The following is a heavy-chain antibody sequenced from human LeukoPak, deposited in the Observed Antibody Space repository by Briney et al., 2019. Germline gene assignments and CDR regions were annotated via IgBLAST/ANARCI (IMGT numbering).Heavy chain of an antibody. V-gene: IGHV5-51*01. J-gene: IGHJ4*02. CDR1: GSSFTSYW. CDR2: IYPGDSHT. D-gene: IGHD1-26*01. Sequence: GESLKISCKGSGSSFTSYWIGWGRRMPGKGVEWMGIIYPGDSHTRYSPSFQGQVTISADKPISTAYLQWSSLKVSDTAMYYCARHRINPGSYYQLDHFDYWGQGTLVTVSS. CDR3: ARHRINPGSYYQLDHFDY.